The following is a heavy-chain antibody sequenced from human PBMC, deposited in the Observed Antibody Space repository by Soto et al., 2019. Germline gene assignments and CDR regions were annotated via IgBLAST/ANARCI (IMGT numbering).Heavy chain of an antibody. CDR3: ARDVSPGSSSLYLDAFDI. Sequence: EVQLVESGGDLVQPGGSLRLSCAASGCSFGSSWMTWVRQAPRKGLEWVANIKKDGSKINYLDSVRGRFTVSRDNAKNSLYLEMNSLRAEDTALYYCARDVSPGSSSLYLDAFDIWGQGTMVTVSS. V-gene: IGHV3-7*05. D-gene: IGHD6-13*01. CDR2: IKKDGSKI. J-gene: IGHJ3*02. CDR1: GCSFGSSW.